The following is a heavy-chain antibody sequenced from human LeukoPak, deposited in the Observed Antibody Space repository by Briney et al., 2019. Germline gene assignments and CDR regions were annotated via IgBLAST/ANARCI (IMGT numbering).Heavy chain of an antibody. D-gene: IGHD3-22*01. V-gene: IGHV1-69*05. Sequence: SVKVSCKASGGTFSSYAISWVRQAPGQGLEWMGRIIPIFGTANYAQKFQGRVTITTDESTSTAYMELSSLRSEDTAVYYCARDAPYYYDSSGPWGQGTLVTVSS. CDR2: IIPIFGTA. J-gene: IGHJ5*02. CDR3: ARDAPYYYDSSGP. CDR1: GGTFSSYA.